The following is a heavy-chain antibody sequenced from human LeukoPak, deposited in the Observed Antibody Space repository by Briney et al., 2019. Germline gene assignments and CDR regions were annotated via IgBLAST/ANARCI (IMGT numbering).Heavy chain of an antibody. D-gene: IGHD2-2*01. CDR2: IIPIFGTA. CDR3: ASTYCSSTSCYFYYYYGMDV. V-gene: IGHV1-69*13. CDR1: GGTFSSYA. Sequence: ASVKVSCKASGGTFSSYAISWVRQAPGQGLEWMGGIIPIFGTANYAQKFQGRVTITADESTSTVYMELSSLRSEDTAVYYCASTYCSSTSCYFYYYYGMDVWGQGTTVTVSS. J-gene: IGHJ6*02.